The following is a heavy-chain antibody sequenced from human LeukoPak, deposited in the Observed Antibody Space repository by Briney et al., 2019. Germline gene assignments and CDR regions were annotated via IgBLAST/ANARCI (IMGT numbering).Heavy chain of an antibody. V-gene: IGHV4-31*03. CDR1: GGSVSSGSYY. J-gene: IGHJ4*02. Sequence: PSETLSLTCTVSGGSVSSGSYYWSWIRQPPGKGLEWIGYIYYSGSTYYNPSLKSRVTISVDTSKNQFSLKLSSVTAADTAVYYCARDLRYRGGFDYWGQGTLVTVSS. D-gene: IGHD3-10*01. CDR3: ARDLRYRGGFDY. CDR2: IYYSGST.